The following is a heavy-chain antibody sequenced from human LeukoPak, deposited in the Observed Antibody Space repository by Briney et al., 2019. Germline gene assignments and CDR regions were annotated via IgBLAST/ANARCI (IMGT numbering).Heavy chain of an antibody. CDR3: TTESYSGGHTLDY. J-gene: IGHJ4*02. CDR2: IKRKTDGGTT. D-gene: IGHD1-26*01. V-gene: IGHV3-15*01. CDR1: GFPFSNAW. Sequence: GGSLRLSCAASGFPFSNAWMSWVRQAPGKGLEWVGRIKRKTDGGTTDYAAPVKGRFTISRDDSGNTLYLQMNSLKIEDAAVYYCTTESYSGGHTLDYWGQGTLVTVSS.